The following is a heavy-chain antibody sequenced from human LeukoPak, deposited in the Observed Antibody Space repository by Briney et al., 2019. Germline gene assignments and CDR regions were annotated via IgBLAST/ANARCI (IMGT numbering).Heavy chain of an antibody. V-gene: IGHV4-34*01. D-gene: IGHD5-24*01. CDR3: ARADRDGYNLWVY. Sequence: PSETPSLTCAVYGGSFSGYYWSWIRQPPGKGLEWIGEINHSGSTNYNPSLKSRVTISVDTSKNQFSLNLYSVTAADTAVYYCARADRDGYNLWVYWGQGTLVTVSS. CDR1: GGSFSGYY. CDR2: INHSGST. J-gene: IGHJ4*02.